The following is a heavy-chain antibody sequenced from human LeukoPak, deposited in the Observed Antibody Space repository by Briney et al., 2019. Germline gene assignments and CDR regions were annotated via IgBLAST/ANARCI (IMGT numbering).Heavy chain of an antibody. Sequence: SETLSLTCTVSGGSISSGDYYWSWIRQPPGKGLEWIGYIYYSGSTYYNPSLKSRVTISVDTSKNQFSLKLSSVTAADTAVYYCARARPKMTIDYWGQGTLVTVSS. CDR1: GGSISSGDYY. CDR2: IYYSGST. V-gene: IGHV4-30-4*01. D-gene: IGHD4-11*01. J-gene: IGHJ4*02. CDR3: ARARPKMTIDY.